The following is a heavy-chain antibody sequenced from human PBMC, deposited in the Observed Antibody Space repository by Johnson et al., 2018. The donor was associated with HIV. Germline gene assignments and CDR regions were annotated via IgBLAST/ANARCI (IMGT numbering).Heavy chain of an antibody. J-gene: IGHJ3*02. CDR3: ARDLGDSSSSWRELSAFDI. CDR2: IGTAGDT. V-gene: IGHV3-13*01. CDR1: GFTFSSYA. D-gene: IGHD6-6*01. Sequence: VQLVESGGGLVQPGGSLRLSCAASGFTFSSYAMSWVRQATGKGLEWVSAIGTAGDTYYADSVKDRSTISRDNSTNTLNLQMNSLRAGDRAVYYCARDLGDSSSSWRELSAFDIWGQGTMVTVSS.